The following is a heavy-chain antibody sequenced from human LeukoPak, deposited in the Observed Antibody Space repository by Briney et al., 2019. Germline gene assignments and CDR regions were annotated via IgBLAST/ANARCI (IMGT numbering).Heavy chain of an antibody. J-gene: IGHJ6*04. CDR1: GGSISSGTYY. CDR3: ARDRLTMVRGAMDV. Sequence: SETLSLTCTVSGGSISSGTYYWSWIRQPAGKGLEWIGRIYTSGSTNYNPSLKSRVTISVDTSKNQFSLKLSSVTAAGTAVYYCARDRLTMVRGAMDVWGKGTTVTISS. CDR2: IYTSGST. D-gene: IGHD3-10*01. V-gene: IGHV4-61*02.